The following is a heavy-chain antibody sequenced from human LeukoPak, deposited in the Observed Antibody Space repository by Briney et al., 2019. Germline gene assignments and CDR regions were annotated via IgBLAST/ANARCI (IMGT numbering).Heavy chain of an antibody. CDR2: ISGSGGST. Sequence: PGGSLRLSCAVSGFTFSTYGKHWVRQAPGKGLEWVSAISGSGGSTYYADSVKGRFTISRDNSKNTLYLQMNSLRAEDTAVYYCAKGLTAAAHGIYDAFDIWGQGTMVTVSS. CDR3: AKGLTAAAHGIYDAFDI. CDR1: GFTFSTYG. D-gene: IGHD6-13*01. V-gene: IGHV3-23*01. J-gene: IGHJ3*02.